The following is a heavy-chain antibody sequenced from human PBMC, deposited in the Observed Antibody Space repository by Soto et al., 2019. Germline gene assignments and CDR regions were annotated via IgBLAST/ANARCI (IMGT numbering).Heavy chain of an antibody. J-gene: IGHJ4*02. D-gene: IGHD6-13*01. CDR2: INTGNGDT. CDR1: GYTFTSYS. Sequence: EASVKVSCKASGYTFTSYSMHWVRQAPGQRLEWMGWINTGNGDTKSSQNFQGRVTITRDTSASTAYMELSSLRSEDTAVYYCARDSSWADYWGQGTLVTVSS. V-gene: IGHV1-3*04. CDR3: ARDSSWADY.